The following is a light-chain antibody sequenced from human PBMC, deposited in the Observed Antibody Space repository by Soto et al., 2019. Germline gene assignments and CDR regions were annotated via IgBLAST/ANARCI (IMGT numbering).Light chain of an antibody. CDR2: GAS. J-gene: IGKJ4*01. Sequence: IVLSQSPNTLSVSPGDRATLSCRASPGITSAFLAWYQQKPGQAPRLLIYGASTRATGIPDRFTGSGSGTDFTLTISRLEPEDFAVYYCQEYGSSLALTFGGGTNVEI. CDR3: QEYGSSLALT. V-gene: IGKV3-20*01. CDR1: PGITSAF.